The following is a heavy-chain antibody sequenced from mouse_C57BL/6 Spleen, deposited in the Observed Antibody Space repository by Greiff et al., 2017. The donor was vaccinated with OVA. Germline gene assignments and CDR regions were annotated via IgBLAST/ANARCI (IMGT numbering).Heavy chain of an antibody. CDR3: ARGVITTVGDFDY. CDR2: IDPSDSYT. Sequence: QVQLQQPGAELVKPGASVKLSCKASGYTFTSYWMQWVKQRPGQGLEWIGEIDPSDSYTNYNQKFKGKATLTVDTSSSTAYMQLSSLTSEDSAVYYCARGVITTVGDFDYWGQGTTLTVSS. J-gene: IGHJ2*01. D-gene: IGHD1-1*01. CDR1: GYTFTSYW. V-gene: IGHV1-50*01.